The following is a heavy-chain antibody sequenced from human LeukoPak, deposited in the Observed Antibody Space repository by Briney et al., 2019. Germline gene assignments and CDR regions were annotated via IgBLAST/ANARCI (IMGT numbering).Heavy chain of an antibody. CDR1: GGTFSSYA. Sequence: ASVKVSCKASGGTFSSYAISWVRQAPGQGLEWMGRIIPILGIANYAQKFQGRVTMTEDTSTDTAYMELSSLRSEDTAVYYCATQAVFDPFVFYGMDVWGQGTTVTVSS. V-gene: IGHV1-69*04. CDR3: ATQAVFDPFVFYGMDV. D-gene: IGHD3-10*01. J-gene: IGHJ6*02. CDR2: IIPILGIA.